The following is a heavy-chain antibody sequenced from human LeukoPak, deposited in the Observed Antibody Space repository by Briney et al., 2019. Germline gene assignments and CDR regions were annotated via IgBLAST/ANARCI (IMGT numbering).Heavy chain of an antibody. J-gene: IGHJ4*02. CDR1: GGSISSNNYY. CDR2: IYYSGST. Sequence: RSETLSLTCTVSGGSISSNNYYWGWIRQPPGKGLEWIGTIYYSGSTYYNPSLKSRVTISVDTSKNQFSLKLSSVTAADTAVYYCARQGSGNYLSPVNYWGQGTLVTVPS. D-gene: IGHD1-26*01. CDR3: ARQGSGNYLSPVNY. V-gene: IGHV4-39*01.